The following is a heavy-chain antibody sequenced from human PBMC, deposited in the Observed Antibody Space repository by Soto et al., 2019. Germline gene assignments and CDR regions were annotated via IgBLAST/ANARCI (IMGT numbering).Heavy chain of an antibody. Sequence: GGSLRLSCAASGFTFSSYSMNWVRQAPGKGLEWVSSISSSSYIYYADSVKGRFTISRDNAKNSLYLQMNSLRAEDTAVYYCARDGGMGSSSWYSMFFQHWGQGTLVTVSS. D-gene: IGHD6-13*01. CDR1: GFTFSSYS. V-gene: IGHV3-21*01. CDR2: ISSSSYI. CDR3: ARDGGMGSSSWYSMFFQH. J-gene: IGHJ1*01.